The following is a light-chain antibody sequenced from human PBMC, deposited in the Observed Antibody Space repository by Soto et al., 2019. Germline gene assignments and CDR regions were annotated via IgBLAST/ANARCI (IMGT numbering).Light chain of an antibody. CDR1: QSVSSSY. J-gene: IGKJ5*01. CDR2: GAS. Sequence: EIVLTQSPGTLSLSPGEIATLFCRASQSVSSSYLAWYQQKPGQAPRLLIYGASGRPTGIPDRFSGSGSGTDFTLTISRLEPEDFAVYYCQQYGSSSTFGQGTRLEI. V-gene: IGKV3-20*01. CDR3: QQYGSSST.